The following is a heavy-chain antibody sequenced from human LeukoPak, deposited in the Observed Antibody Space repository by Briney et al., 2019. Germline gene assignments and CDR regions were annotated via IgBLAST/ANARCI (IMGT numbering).Heavy chain of an antibody. J-gene: IGHJ5*02. CDR2: INSDGSST. Sequence: GGSLRLSCAASGFTFSSNWMNWVRQAPGKGLVWVSRINSDGSSTDYADSVKGRVTISRGNAKNTLYLQMNSLRAEDTAVYDCARAPGEVRWTSDWFDPWGQGTLVTVSS. D-gene: IGHD4-23*01. V-gene: IGHV3-74*01. CDR1: GFTFSSNW. CDR3: ARAPGEVRWTSDWFDP.